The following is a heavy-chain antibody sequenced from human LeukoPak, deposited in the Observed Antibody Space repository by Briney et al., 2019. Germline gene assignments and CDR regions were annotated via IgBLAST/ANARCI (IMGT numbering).Heavy chain of an antibody. CDR3: ARGVIVAVAGYYFDY. V-gene: IGHV3-7*01. CDR2: IKQDGSEK. CDR1: GFTFSSYW. J-gene: IGHJ4*02. Sequence: GGSLRLSCAASGFTFSSYWMSWVRQAPGKGLEWVANIKQDGSEKYYVDSVKGRFTISRDNAKSSLNLQMNSLRAEDTAVYYCARGVIVAVAGYYFDYWGQGTLVTVSS. D-gene: IGHD6-19*01.